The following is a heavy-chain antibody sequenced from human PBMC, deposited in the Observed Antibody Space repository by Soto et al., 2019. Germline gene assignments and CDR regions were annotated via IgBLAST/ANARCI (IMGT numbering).Heavy chain of an antibody. D-gene: IGHD5-12*01. V-gene: IGHV4-39*01. CDR2: ISYSGST. Sequence: PSETLSLTCPVSGGSISSDSYYWGWIRQSPEKGLEWIASISYSGSTYYNPTLKSRLIISVDTSKSQFSLKLTSVTAADTAIYYCARRIVSTETFDYWGQGTLVTVSS. J-gene: IGHJ4*02. CDR1: GGSISSDSYY. CDR3: ARRIVSTETFDY.